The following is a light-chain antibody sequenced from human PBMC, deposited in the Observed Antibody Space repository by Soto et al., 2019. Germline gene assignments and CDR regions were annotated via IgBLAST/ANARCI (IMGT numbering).Light chain of an antibody. CDR3: AAWDDNLNAYV. J-gene: IGLJ1*01. CDR1: TSNIGTFY. V-gene: IGLV1-47*02. Sequence: QSVLTQPPSASSTPGQTVTISCSGSTSNIGTFYVYWYQHLPGTAPKLLIYLGDQRASGVSDRFSGSKSCTSASLAINGLRSDDEADYYCAAWDDNLNAYVFGSGTTVTVL. CDR2: LGD.